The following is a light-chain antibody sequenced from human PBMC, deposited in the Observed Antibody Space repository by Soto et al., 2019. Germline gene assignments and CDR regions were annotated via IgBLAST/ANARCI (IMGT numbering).Light chain of an antibody. CDR3: QQSYSSSWT. Sequence: DIQLTQSPSSLSASVGDRVTITCRASQSISNSLNWYQQKPGKAPNLLIYGTSGLQSGVPSRFSGGGSGTGFTLTISSLQREDFATYYCQQSYSSSWTFGQGTKVDIK. J-gene: IGKJ1*01. V-gene: IGKV1-39*01. CDR1: QSISNS. CDR2: GTS.